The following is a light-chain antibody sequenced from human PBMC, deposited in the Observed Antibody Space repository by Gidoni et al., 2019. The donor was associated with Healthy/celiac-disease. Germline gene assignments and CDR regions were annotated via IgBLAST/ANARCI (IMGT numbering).Light chain of an antibody. V-gene: IGKV1-33*01. CDR1: QDISNY. CDR2: DAS. Sequence: DIQMTPSPSSLSASAGDRVTITCQASQDISNYLNWYQQKPGKAPKLLIYDASNLETGVPSRFSGSGSGTDFTFTISSLQPEDIATYYCQQYDNLPLTFGGGTKVEIK. J-gene: IGKJ4*01. CDR3: QQYDNLPLT.